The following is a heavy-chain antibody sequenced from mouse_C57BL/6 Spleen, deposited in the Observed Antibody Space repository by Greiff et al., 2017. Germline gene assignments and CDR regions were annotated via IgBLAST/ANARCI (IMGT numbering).Heavy chain of an antibody. J-gene: IGHJ1*03. D-gene: IGHD2-2*01. V-gene: IGHV14-1*01. CDR1: GFNIKDYY. CDR2: IDPEDGDT. Sequence: VQLQQSGAELVRPGASVKLSCTASGFNIKDYYMHWVKQRPEQGLEWSGRIDPEDGDTEYAPKFQGKATMTADTSSNTAYLQLSSLTSEDTAVYYCTTGLRRGSYWYFDVWGTGTTVTVSS. CDR3: TTGLRRGSYWYFDV.